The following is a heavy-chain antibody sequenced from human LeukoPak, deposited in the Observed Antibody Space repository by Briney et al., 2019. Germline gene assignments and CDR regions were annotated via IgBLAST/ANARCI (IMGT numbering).Heavy chain of an antibody. D-gene: IGHD3-22*01. CDR2: IYTSGST. Sequence: KPSENLSLNCTVSGGSISSFYWGWIRQPAGKGLEWIGRIYTSGSTNYNPSLKSRVTMSVDTSKNQFSLKLSSVTAADTAVYYCARTYSSGYLDYWGQGTLVTVSS. V-gene: IGHV4-4*07. CDR3: ARTYSSGYLDY. CDR1: GGSISSFY. J-gene: IGHJ4*02.